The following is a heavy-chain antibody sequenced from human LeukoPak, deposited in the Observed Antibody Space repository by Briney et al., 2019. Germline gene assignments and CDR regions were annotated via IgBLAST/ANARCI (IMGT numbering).Heavy chain of an antibody. Sequence: GASVKVSCKASEYTFSDYYIHWVRQAPGQGLEWMGRINPNIGGTNYAQKFQGRVTMTRDTSINTAYMELSRLKSDDTAVYYCARDSAPSGSYYADYYFDYWGQGTLVTVSS. V-gene: IGHV1-2*06. J-gene: IGHJ4*02. CDR2: INPNIGGT. CDR1: EYTFSDYY. D-gene: IGHD1-26*01. CDR3: ARDSAPSGSYYADYYFDY.